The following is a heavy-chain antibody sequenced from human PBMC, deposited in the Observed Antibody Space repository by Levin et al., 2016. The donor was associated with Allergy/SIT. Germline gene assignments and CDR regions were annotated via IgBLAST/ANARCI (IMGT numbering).Heavy chain of an antibody. D-gene: IGHD1-1*01. CDR2: ISSSSSYI. J-gene: IGHJ6*02. CDR1: GFTFSSYS. V-gene: IGHV3-21*01. Sequence: GESLKISCAASGFTFSSYSMNWVRQAPGKGLEWVSSISSSSSYIYYADSVKGRFTISRDNAKNSLYLQMNSLRAEDTAVYYCARRWREGGMDVWGQGTTVTVSS. CDR3: ARRWREGGMDV.